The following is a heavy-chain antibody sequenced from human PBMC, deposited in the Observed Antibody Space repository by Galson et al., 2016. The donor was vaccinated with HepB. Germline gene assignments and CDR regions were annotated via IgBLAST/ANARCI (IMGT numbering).Heavy chain of an antibody. D-gene: IGHD1-26*01. CDR2: TYYRSKWYN. CDR3: ARGVAPWALGSLGFHMDV. J-gene: IGHJ6*02. Sequence: CAISGDSVSSEDAAWNWIRQSPSRGLEWLGRTYYRSKWYNEYAVSVQSRITINPDTSKNQFSLQLNSVTLEDTAVHYCARGVAPWALGSLGFHMDVWGQGTTVTVSS. CDR1: GDSVSSEDAA. V-gene: IGHV6-1*01.